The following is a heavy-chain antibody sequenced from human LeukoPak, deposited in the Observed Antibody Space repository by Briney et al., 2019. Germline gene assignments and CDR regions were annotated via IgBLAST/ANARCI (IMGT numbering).Heavy chain of an antibody. CDR2: INQDESQQ. CDR1: GFTFTRYW. V-gene: IGHV3-7*01. CDR3: SNGIYSPSY. Sequence: GGSLRLSCTASGFTFTRYWMGWIRQSPGKGLEWVTNINQDESQQYYLESVEGRFTVSRDNARNSVYLHMNNLRVEDTAVYYCSNGIYSPSYWGRGTLVTVSS. J-gene: IGHJ4*02. D-gene: IGHD6-13*01.